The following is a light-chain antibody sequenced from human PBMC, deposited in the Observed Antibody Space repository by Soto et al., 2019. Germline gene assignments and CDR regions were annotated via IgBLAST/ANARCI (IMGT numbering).Light chain of an antibody. CDR2: EVT. CDR1: SSDVGGYNY. CDR3: SSHAGINNVV. J-gene: IGLJ3*02. Sequence: QSALTQPPSASGSPRQSVAISCTGTSSDVGGYNYVSWYQQHPGKAPKLMIYEVTKRPSGVPDRFSGSKSGNTASLTVSGLQAEDEADYYCSSHAGINNVVFGGGTKVTVL. V-gene: IGLV2-8*01.